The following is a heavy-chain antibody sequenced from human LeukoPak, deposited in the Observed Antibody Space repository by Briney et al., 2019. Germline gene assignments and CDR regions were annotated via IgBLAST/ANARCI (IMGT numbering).Heavy chain of an antibody. CDR2: ISGSGGST. Sequence: GGSLRLSCAASGFTFSSYAMSWVRQAPGKGLEWVSAISGSGGSTYYADSVKGRFTISRDNSKNTLYLQMNSLRAEDTAVYYCATIEPYYYASSGSPGNDYWGQGTLVTVSS. J-gene: IGHJ4*02. V-gene: IGHV3-23*01. CDR1: GFTFSSYA. D-gene: IGHD3-22*01. CDR3: ATIEPYYYASSGSPGNDY.